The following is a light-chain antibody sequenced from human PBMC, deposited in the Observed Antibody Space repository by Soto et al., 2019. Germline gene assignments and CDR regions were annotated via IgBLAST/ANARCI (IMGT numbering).Light chain of an antibody. CDR3: QQYGSSPPSST. J-gene: IGKJ5*01. CDR1: ERVSSGY. V-gene: IGKV3-20*01. CDR2: GAS. Sequence: PGGRATLSCRASERVSSGYLAWYQQKPGQAPRLLIYGASNRATDIPDRFSGRGSGTDFTLTISRLEPEDFAVYYCQQYGSSPPSSTFGQGTRLEIK.